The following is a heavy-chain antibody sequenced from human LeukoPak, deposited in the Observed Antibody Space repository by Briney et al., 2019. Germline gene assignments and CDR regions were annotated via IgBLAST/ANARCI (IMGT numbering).Heavy chain of an antibody. CDR3: AKSLRSLAGDIWFGEYWYYFDY. Sequence: PGGSLRLSCAASGFTFSSYAMHWVRQAPGKGLEWVAVISYDGSNKYYADSVKGRFTISRDNSQNTLYLEMNSLRAEDTAVYYCAKSLRSLAGDIWFGEYWYYFDYWGQGTLVTVSS. CDR2: ISYDGSNK. V-gene: IGHV3-30-3*02. CDR1: GFTFSSYA. D-gene: IGHD3-10*01. J-gene: IGHJ4*02.